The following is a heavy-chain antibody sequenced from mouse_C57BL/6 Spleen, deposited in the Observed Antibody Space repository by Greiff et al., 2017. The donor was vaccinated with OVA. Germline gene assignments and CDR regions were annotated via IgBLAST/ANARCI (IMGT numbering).Heavy chain of an antibody. J-gene: IGHJ4*01. V-gene: IGHV3-6*01. CDR2: ISYDGSN. CDR1: GYSITSGYY. CDR3: AREDGYDGYAMDY. D-gene: IGHD2-2*01. Sequence: DVQLQESGPGLVKPSQSLSLTCSVTGYSITSGYYWNWIRQFPGNKLEWMGYISYDGSNNYNPSLKNRISITRDTSKNQFFLKLNSVTTEDTATYYCAREDGYDGYAMDYWGQGTSVTVSS.